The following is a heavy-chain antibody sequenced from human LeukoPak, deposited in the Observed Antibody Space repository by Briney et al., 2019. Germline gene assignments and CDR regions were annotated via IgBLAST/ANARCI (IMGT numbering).Heavy chain of an antibody. CDR2: IGGSGGST. D-gene: IGHD2-8*02. V-gene: IGHV3-23*01. CDR3: ASQGGVGGY. Sequence: GGSLRLSCAPSGFTFRSYTMSWVRQVPGEGLEWVSAIGGSGGSTYYADSVNGRFTISRDNSNNTLSLQMNSLRAEDTALYYCASQGGVGGYWGQGTLVTVSS. CDR1: GFTFRSYT. J-gene: IGHJ4*02.